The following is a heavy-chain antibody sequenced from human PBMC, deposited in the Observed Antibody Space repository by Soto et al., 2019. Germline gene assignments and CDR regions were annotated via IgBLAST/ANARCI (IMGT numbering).Heavy chain of an antibody. D-gene: IGHD3-10*01. V-gene: IGHV1-69*02. CDR2: FNPILSMS. J-gene: IGHJ4*02. CDR3: ATSFGSGYRAFDY. Sequence: QVQLVQSGAEVKKPGSSVKVSCKASGDTFNCYTINWVRQAPGLGLEWMGRFNPILSMSNSALRFQGRVTLTADKSTSTAYMVLSSLRSDDTAVYYCATSFGSGYRAFDYWGQGVLVTVSS. CDR1: GDTFNCYT.